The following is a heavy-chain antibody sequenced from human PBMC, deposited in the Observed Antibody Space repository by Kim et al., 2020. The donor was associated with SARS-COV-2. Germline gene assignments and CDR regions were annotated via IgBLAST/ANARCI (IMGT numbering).Heavy chain of an antibody. CDR2: IKQDGSEK. Sequence: GGSLRLSCAASGFTFSSYWMSWVRQAPGKGLEWVANIKQDGSEKYYVDSVKGRFTISRDNAKNSLYLQMNSLRAEDTAVYYCARVPSDAFLYDILTAYYFDYWGQGTLVTVSS. D-gene: IGHD3-9*01. CDR1: GFTFSSYW. CDR3: ARVPSDAFLYDILTAYYFDY. J-gene: IGHJ4*02. V-gene: IGHV3-7*03.